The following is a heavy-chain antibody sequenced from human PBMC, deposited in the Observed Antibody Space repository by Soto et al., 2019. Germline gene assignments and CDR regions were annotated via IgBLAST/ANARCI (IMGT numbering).Heavy chain of an antibody. CDR1: GGAISTYD. CDR3: ARVVAATSHYFDY. V-gene: IGHV4-59*01. D-gene: IGHD2-15*01. CDR2: IYYSGST. J-gene: IGHJ4*02. Sequence: SETLSLTCTVSGGAISTYDWSLIRQSPGKGLEWIGCIYYSGSTNYNPSLKSRVTISVDTSKNQFSLKLSYVTAADTAVYYCARVVAATSHYFDYWGQGDRVTVYS.